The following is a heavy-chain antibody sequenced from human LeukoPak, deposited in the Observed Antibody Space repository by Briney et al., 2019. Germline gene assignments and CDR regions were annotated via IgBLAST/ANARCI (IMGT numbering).Heavy chain of an antibody. CDR3: ARGRGDSSGYYPLPLSDLDY. V-gene: IGHV4-39*07. J-gene: IGHJ4*02. D-gene: IGHD3-22*01. Sequence: NPSETLSLTCTVSGGSISSSSYYWGWIRQPPGKGLEWIGSIYYSGSTYYNPSLKSRVTISVDTSKNQFSLKLSSVTAADTAVYYCARGRGDSSGYYPLPLSDLDYWGQGTLVTVSS. CDR2: IYYSGST. CDR1: GGSISSSSYY.